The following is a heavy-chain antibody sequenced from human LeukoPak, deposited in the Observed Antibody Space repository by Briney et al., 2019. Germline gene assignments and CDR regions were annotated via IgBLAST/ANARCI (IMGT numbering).Heavy chain of an antibody. D-gene: IGHD2-15*01. Sequence: KPSETLSLTCTVSGGSINSNNYYWGWIRQPPGEGLEWIGSFVFSGITYYNPSLKSRVTISLDTSNNQFSLKLTSVTAADTAVYYCTRGLRLGYCSGGSCYYWFDPWGQGTRVTVSS. CDR3: TRGLRLGYCSGGSCYYWFDP. CDR2: FVFSGIT. V-gene: IGHV4-39*01. J-gene: IGHJ5*02. CDR1: GGSINSNNYY.